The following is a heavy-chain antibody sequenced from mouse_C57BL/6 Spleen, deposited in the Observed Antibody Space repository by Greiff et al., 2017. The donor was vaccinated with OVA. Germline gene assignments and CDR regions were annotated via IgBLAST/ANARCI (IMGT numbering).Heavy chain of an antibody. D-gene: IGHD5-5*01. CDR1: GFTFSDYG. CDR2: ISSGSSTI. J-gene: IGHJ3*01. CDR3: SRSNYLSGFAY. V-gene: IGHV5-17*01. Sequence: EVQLVESGGGLVKPGGSLKLSCAASGFTFSDYGMHWVRQAPEKGLEWVAYISSGSSTIYYADTVKGRFTISRDNAKNTLFLQMTSLRSEETAMYYCSRSNYLSGFAYWGQGALVTVSA.